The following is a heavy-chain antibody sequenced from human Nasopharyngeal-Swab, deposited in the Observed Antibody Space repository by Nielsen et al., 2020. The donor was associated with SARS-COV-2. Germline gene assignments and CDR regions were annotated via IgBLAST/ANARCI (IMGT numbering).Heavy chain of an antibody. J-gene: IGHJ4*02. CDR1: RFSFNNVW. CDR2: IKSKTDGGTT. D-gene: IGHD1-26*01. CDR3: TTGPRLSGRKLLDY. V-gene: IGHV3-15*01. Sequence: GESLKISCAASRFSFNNVWMSWVRQAPGKGLEWVGRIKSKTDGGTTDYAAPVKGRFTISRDDSKNTLYLQMNSLKTEDTAVYYCTTGPRLSGRKLLDYWGQGTLVTVSS.